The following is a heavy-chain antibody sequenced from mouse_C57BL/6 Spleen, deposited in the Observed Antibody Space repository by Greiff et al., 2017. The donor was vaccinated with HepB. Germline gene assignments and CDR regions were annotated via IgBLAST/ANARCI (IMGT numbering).Heavy chain of an antibody. CDR1: GFTFSSYA. CDR3: ASLIYDGYLFAY. Sequence: EVQLQESGGGLVKPGGSLKLSCAASGFTFSSYAMSWVRQTPEKRLEWVATISDGGSYTYYPDNVKGRFTISRDNAKNNLYLQMSHLKSEDTAMYYCASLIYDGYLFAYWGQGTLVTVSA. V-gene: IGHV5-4*01. D-gene: IGHD2-3*01. CDR2: ISDGGSYT. J-gene: IGHJ3*01.